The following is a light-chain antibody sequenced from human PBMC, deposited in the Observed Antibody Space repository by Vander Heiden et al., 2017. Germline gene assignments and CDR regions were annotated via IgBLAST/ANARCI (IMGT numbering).Light chain of an antibody. CDR3: QQYGSSSGA. V-gene: IGKV3-20*01. Sequence: EIVLTQSPGTLSLSPGERATLSCRASLSVSSSYLAWYQQKPGQAPRLLIYGASSRATGIPDRFSGSGSGTDFTLTISRLEPEDFAVYYCQQYGSSSGAFGQGTRLEIK. CDR2: GAS. J-gene: IGKJ5*01. CDR1: LSVSSSY.